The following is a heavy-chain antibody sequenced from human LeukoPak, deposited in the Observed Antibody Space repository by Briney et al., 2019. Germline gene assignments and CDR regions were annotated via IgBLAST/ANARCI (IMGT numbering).Heavy chain of an antibody. CDR3: AKDWALVVVSATPGGYFDY. CDR1: GFTFSSYA. J-gene: IGHJ4*02. CDR2: ISGSGGST. D-gene: IGHD2-15*01. V-gene: IGHV3-23*01. Sequence: PGGSLRLSCAASGFTFSSYAMSWVRQAPGERLEWVSAISGSGGSTYYADSVKGRFTISRDNSKNTLYLQMNSVRAEDTAVYYCAKDWALVVVSATPGGYFDYWGQGTLVTVSS.